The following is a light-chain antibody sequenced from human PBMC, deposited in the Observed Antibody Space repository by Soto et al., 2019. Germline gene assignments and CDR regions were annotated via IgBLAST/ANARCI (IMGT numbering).Light chain of an antibody. CDR1: QSVSPR. J-gene: IGKJ4*02. CDR3: QQYHKWPGT. Sequence: EIVISPAPATLSMSPRERVPLACRASQSVSPRLAWYQHKPGQSPRLXIAGASTGATGIPPRFSARGSGTDFTLTVNSLQSEDIAVYYCQQYHKWPGTFGEGTKVDIK. V-gene: IGKV3-15*01. CDR2: GAS.